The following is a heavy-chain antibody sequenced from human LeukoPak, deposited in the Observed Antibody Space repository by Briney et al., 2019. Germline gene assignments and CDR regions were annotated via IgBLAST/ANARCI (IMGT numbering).Heavy chain of an antibody. J-gene: IGHJ4*02. CDR3: ARVARRGVFDY. Sequence: GGSLRLSCAASAFTFSAYWMTWVRQAPGKGLEWVANIKQDGSEKYYVDSVKGRFTISRDKAKNSLYLQMNTLRAEDTAVYYCARVARRGVFDYWGQGTLVTVSS. CDR1: AFTFSAYW. V-gene: IGHV3-7*05. D-gene: IGHD1-26*01. CDR2: IKQDGSEK.